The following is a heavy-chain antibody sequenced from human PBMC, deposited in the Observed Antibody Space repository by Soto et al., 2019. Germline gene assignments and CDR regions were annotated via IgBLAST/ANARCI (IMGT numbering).Heavy chain of an antibody. CDR1: GVSISSGGYY. Sequence: SETLSLTCTVSGVSISSGGYYWSWIRQHPGKGLEWIGNIYYSGRTYYNPSLKSRVILSVDTSKNHFSLTLRSVTAADSAMYFCARLIGGASEYVFDFWGEGALVTVSS. D-gene: IGHD3-16*01. CDR3: ARLIGGASEYVFDF. V-gene: IGHV4-31*03. J-gene: IGHJ4*02. CDR2: IYYSGRT.